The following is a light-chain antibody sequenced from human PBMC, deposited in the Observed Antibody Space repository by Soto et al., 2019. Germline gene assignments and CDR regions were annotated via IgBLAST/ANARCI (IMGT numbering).Light chain of an antibody. V-gene: IGKV1-5*01. Sequence: DIQMTQSPSTLSASVGDRVTITCRASQSISTWLAWYQQRPGKAPNLLIYEASILESGVPSRFSGTKSGTEFTLTISSLHPDDIATYYCQQYKTYSFGQGTKVEI. CDR2: EAS. CDR3: QQYKTYS. J-gene: IGKJ1*01. CDR1: QSISTW.